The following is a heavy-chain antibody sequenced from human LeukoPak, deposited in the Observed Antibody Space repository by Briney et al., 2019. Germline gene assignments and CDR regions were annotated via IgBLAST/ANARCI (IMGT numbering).Heavy chain of an antibody. D-gene: IGHD2-15*01. CDR1: GYTFTSYG. Sequence: GASVKVSCKASGYTFTSYGISWVRQAPGQGLEWMGWISAYNGNTNYAQKLQGRVTMTTDTSTSTAYMELRSLRSDDTAVNYCARDRPLYGWVGIGYYFDYWGQGTLVTVSS. CDR2: ISAYNGNT. V-gene: IGHV1-18*01. J-gene: IGHJ4*02. CDR3: ARDRPLYGWVGIGYYFDY.